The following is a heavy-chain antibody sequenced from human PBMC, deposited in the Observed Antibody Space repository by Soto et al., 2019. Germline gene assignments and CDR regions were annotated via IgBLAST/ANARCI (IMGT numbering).Heavy chain of an antibody. CDR2: INHSGST. D-gene: IGHD5-12*01. Sequence: SETLSLTCAVYGGSFSDYYWSWIRQPPGKGLEWIGEINHSGSTNYNPSLKSRVTISVDTSKNQFSLKLSSVTAADTAVYYCARGYSGYDFRWFDPWGQGTLVTVSS. J-gene: IGHJ5*02. V-gene: IGHV4-34*01. CDR1: GGSFSDYY. CDR3: ARGYSGYDFRWFDP.